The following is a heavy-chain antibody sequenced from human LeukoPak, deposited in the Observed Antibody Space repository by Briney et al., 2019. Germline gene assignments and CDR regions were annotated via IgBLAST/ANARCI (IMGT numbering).Heavy chain of an antibody. Sequence: PGGSLRLSCAASGFTFSDYYMSWIRQAPGKGLEWVSYISSSGSIIYYADSVKGRFTISRDNAKNSLYLQMNSLRAEDTAVYYCARERRFLEWLLPYFDYWGQGTLVTVSS. D-gene: IGHD3-3*01. CDR1: GFTFSDYY. J-gene: IGHJ4*02. V-gene: IGHV3-11*04. CDR3: ARERRFLEWLLPYFDY. CDR2: ISSSGSII.